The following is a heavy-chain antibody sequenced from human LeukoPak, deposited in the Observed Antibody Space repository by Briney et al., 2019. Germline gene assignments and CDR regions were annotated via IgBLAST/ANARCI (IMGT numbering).Heavy chain of an antibody. V-gene: IGHV3-21*01. D-gene: IGHD6-19*01. CDR3: ARDQGLLVVAGRFGY. CDR2: ISSSNSYI. CDR1: GFNFSSYS. Sequence: GGSLRLSCAASGFNFSSYSMNWVPQAPGKGLEWVSSISSSNSYIYNAGSVKGRFTISRDNAKNSLYLQMNSLRAEDTAVYYCARDQGLLVVAGRFGYWGQGTLVTVSS. J-gene: IGHJ4*02.